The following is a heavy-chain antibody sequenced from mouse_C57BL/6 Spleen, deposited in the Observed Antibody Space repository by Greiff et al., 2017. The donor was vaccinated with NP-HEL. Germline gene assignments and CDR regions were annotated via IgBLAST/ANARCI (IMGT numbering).Heavy chain of an antibody. CDR2: INPNNGGT. CDR3: ARLRVVADWYFDV. J-gene: IGHJ1*03. CDR1: GYTFTDYN. V-gene: IGHV1-18*01. D-gene: IGHD1-1*01. Sequence: EVQLQQSGPELVKPGASVKIPCKASGYTFTDYNMDWVKQSHGKSLEWIGDINPNNGGTIYNQKFKGKATLTVDKSSSTAYMELRSLTSEDTAVYYCARLRVVADWYFDVWGTGTTVTVSS.